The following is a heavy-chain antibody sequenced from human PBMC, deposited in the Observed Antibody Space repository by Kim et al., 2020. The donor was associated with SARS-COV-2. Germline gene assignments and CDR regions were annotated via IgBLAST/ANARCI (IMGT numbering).Heavy chain of an antibody. Sequence: ASVKVSCKASGYTFTSYAMNWVRQAPGQGLEWMGWINTNTGNPTYAQGFTGRFVFSLDTSVSTAYLQISSLKAEDTAVYYCARDDPYDYVWRRDFDYWGQGTLVTVSS. CDR2: INTNTGNP. CDR3: ARDDPYDYVWRRDFDY. CDR1: GYTFTSYA. D-gene: IGHD3-16*01. V-gene: IGHV7-4-1*02. J-gene: IGHJ4*02.